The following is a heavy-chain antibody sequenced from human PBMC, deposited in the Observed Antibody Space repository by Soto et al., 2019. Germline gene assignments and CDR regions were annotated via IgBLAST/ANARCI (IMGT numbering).Heavy chain of an antibody. Sequence: QVQLQESGPGLVKPSETLSLTCTVSGGSVSSGSYYWSWIRQPPGKGLEWIGYIYYSGITNYNPSLKSRVTIAVDTSKNQFSLKLSSVTAADTAVYYWASVTRTCISTSCYRYYYGMDVWGQGTTVTVSS. CDR3: ASVTRTCISTSCYRYYYGMDV. CDR1: GGSVSSGSYY. D-gene: IGHD2-2*02. J-gene: IGHJ6*02. V-gene: IGHV4-61*01. CDR2: IYYSGIT.